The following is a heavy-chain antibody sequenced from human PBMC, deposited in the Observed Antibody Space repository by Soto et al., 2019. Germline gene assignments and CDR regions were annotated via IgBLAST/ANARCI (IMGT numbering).Heavy chain of an antibody. V-gene: IGHV1-3*01. J-gene: IGHJ4*02. Sequence: GASVKVSCKASGYTFTNYAIHWVRQAPGQRPEWMGWINVDKGNTKHSQKLQGRVTMTTDTSTSTAYMELRSLRSDDTAVYYCARDFPNFDYWGQGTLVTVSS. CDR1: GYTFTNYA. CDR2: INVDKGNT. CDR3: ARDFPNFDY.